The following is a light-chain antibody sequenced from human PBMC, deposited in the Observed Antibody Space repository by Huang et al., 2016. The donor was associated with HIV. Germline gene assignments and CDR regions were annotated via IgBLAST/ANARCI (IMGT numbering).Light chain of an antibody. V-gene: IGKV3-11*01. J-gene: IGKJ4*01. CDR2: RAA. Sequence: EIVLTQSPATLSLSPGERATLSCRASQNVTDSLAWFRQKPGQAPSLLIYRAANRATGTPARVSGSGSGTDFTLTISRLEPEDFAMYYCQERIHWPRLTFGGGTNVEIK. CDR3: QERIHWPRLT. CDR1: QNVTDS.